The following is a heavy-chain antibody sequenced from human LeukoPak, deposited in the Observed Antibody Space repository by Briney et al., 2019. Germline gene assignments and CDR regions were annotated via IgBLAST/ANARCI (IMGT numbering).Heavy chain of an antibody. CDR1: GGSISSGGYS. D-gene: IGHD3-10*01. V-gene: IGHV4-30-2*01. Sequence: SETLSLTCAVSGGSISSGGYSWSWIRQPPGKGLEWIGYIYHSGSTYYNPSLKSRVTISVDRSKNQFSLKLSSVTAADTAVYYCARGAGDSEVSDAFDIWCQGTMVTVSS. J-gene: IGHJ3*02. CDR3: ARGAGDSEVSDAFDI. CDR2: IYHSGST.